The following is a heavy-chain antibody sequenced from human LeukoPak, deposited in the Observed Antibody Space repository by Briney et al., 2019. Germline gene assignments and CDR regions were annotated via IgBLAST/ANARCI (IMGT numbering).Heavy chain of an antibody. CDR2: ISAYNGNT. Sequence: ASVNVSCKASGYTFTSFGISWVRQAPGQGLEWMGWISAYNGNTNYAQKLQGRVTMTTDTSTSTAYMELRSLRSDDTAVYYCARGGGYCSSTSCYTGIIRGWFDPWGQGTLVTVSS. D-gene: IGHD2-2*02. CDR3: ARGGGYCSSTSCYTGIIRGWFDP. J-gene: IGHJ5*02. V-gene: IGHV1-18*01. CDR1: GYTFTSFG.